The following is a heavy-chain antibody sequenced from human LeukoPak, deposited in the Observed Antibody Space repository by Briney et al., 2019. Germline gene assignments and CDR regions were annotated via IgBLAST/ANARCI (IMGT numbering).Heavy chain of an antibody. V-gene: IGHV3-21*01. D-gene: IGHD1-26*01. J-gene: IGHJ4*02. Sequence: PGGSLRLSCAASGFTFSSYSMNWVRQAPEKGLEWVSSISSSSSYIYYADSVKGRFTISRDNAKNSLHLQMKSLRAEDTAVYYCARAPQWELLSWGQGTLVTVSS. CDR1: GFTFSSYS. CDR2: ISSSSSYI. CDR3: ARAPQWELLS.